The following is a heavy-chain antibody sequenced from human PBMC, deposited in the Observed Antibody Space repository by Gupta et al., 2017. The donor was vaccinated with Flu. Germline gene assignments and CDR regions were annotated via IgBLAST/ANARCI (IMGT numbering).Heavy chain of an antibody. Sequence: QMQLVESGGGVVQFGTSLRLSCAASGFTLSSYDMHLVRQAPGKGLGWVAEIASDGRQKDYAVSVRGRFTISRDNSKNTLSLEMDSLRVEDTAVYYCAKDGPWTASCPYYCYYMDVWGKGTTVTVSS. CDR1: GFTLSSYD. V-gene: IGHV3-30*18. CDR3: AKDGPWTASCPYYCYYMDV. D-gene: IGHD2-2*01. CDR2: IASDGRQK. J-gene: IGHJ6*03.